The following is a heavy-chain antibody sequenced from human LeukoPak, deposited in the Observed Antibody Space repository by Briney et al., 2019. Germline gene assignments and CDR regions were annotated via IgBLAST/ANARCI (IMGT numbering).Heavy chain of an antibody. V-gene: IGHV3-7*01. CDR2: IKYDGYEE. Sequence: PGGSLRLSCAASGFTFSRYWMSWMRQAPGKGLEWVANIKYDGYEEYYVDPVKGRFTISRDNTKNSLYLQLNSLRVDDTAVYYCKSSGAAPGSFDYWGQGTLVTVSP. CDR3: KSSGAAPGSFDY. CDR1: GFTFSRYW. J-gene: IGHJ4*02. D-gene: IGHD1-1*01.